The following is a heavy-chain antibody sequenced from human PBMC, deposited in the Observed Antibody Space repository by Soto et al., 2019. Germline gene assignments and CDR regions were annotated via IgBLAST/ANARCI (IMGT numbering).Heavy chain of an antibody. CDR2: INHSGST. CDR1: GGSFSGYY. V-gene: IGHV4-34*01. J-gene: IGHJ4*02. D-gene: IGHD2-2*01. Sequence: ETLSLTCAVYGGSFSGYYWSWIRQPPGKGLEWIGEINHSGSTNYNPSLKSRVTISVDTSKNQFSLKLSSVTAADTAVYYCARVGEDIVVVPAAIFFDYWGQGTLVSVAS. CDR3: ARVGEDIVVVPAAIFFDY.